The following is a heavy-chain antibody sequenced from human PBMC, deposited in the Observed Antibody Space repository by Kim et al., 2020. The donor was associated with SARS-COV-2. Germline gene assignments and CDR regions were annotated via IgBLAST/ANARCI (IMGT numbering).Heavy chain of an antibody. Sequence: ASVKVSCKVSGYTLTELSMHWVRQAPGKGREWMGGFDPEDGETIYAQKFQGRVTMTEDTSTDTAYMELSSLRSEDTAVYYCATSPAVAGTYYYYYGMDVWGQGTTVTVSS. CDR3: ATSPAVAGTYYYYYGMDV. CDR2: FDPEDGET. J-gene: IGHJ6*02. D-gene: IGHD6-19*01. CDR1: GYTLTELS. V-gene: IGHV1-24*01.